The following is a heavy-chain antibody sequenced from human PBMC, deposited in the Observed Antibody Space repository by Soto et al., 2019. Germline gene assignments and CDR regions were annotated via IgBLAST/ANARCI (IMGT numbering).Heavy chain of an antibody. CDR2: ISAYNGNT. CDR1: GYTFTSYG. Sequence: ASVKVSCKASGYTFTSYGISWVRQAPGQGLEWMGWISAYNGNTNYAQKLQGRVTMTTDTSTSTAYMELRSLRSDDTAVYYCARVETPRFWSGYSNWFDPWGQGTLVTVSS. CDR3: ARVETPRFWSGYSNWFDP. V-gene: IGHV1-18*01. D-gene: IGHD3-3*01. J-gene: IGHJ5*02.